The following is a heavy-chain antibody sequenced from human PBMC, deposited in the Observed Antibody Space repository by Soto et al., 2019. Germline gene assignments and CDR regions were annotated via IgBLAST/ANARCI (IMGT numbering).Heavy chain of an antibody. CDR2: IYYSGST. J-gene: IGHJ3*02. CDR1: GGSISSYY. D-gene: IGHD3-16*01. Sequence: QVQLQESGPGLVKPSETLSLTCTVSGGSISSYYWSWIRQPPGKGLEWIGYIYYSGSTNYNPSLXSGESIXXDTSKNQFSLKLSSVTAADTAVYYCARRWGDAFDIWGQGTMVTVSS. CDR3: ARRWGDAFDI. V-gene: IGHV4-59*08.